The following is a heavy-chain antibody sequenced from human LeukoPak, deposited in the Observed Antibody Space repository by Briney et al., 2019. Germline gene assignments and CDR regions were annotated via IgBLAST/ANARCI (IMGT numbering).Heavy chain of an antibody. CDR3: ARVYYSNSYDYWYFDL. Sequence: GGSLRLSCAASGFTFSTYWMSWVRQAPGKGLEWVANIKQDGSEKYYVDSVKGRFTISRDNAKNSLYLQMNSLRAEDTAVYYCARVYYSNSYDYWYFDLWGRGTLVTVSS. V-gene: IGHV3-7*03. J-gene: IGHJ2*01. D-gene: IGHD6-13*01. CDR2: IKQDGSEK. CDR1: GFTFSTYW.